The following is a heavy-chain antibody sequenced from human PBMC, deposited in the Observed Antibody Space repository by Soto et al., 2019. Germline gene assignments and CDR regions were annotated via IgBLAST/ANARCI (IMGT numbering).Heavy chain of an antibody. CDR2: IYWDDDK. CDR3: AHLNSTGKSY. J-gene: IGHJ4*02. V-gene: IGHV2-5*02. Sequence: QITLKESGPTLVKPTQTLTLTCTFSGFSLSTSGVGVGWIRQPPGKALEWLALIYWDDDKRYSPPLNSRLTITKDTAKTQVVLTMTNRDPVDTATYYCAHLNSTGKSYWGRGTLVTVSS. CDR1: GFSLSTSGVG. D-gene: IGHD2-8*02.